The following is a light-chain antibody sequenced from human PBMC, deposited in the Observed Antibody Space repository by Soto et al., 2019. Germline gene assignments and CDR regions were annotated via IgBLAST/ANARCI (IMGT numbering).Light chain of an antibody. CDR1: QTVSNSY. J-gene: IGKJ1*01. Sequence: ETVLTQSPGTLSLSPGERATLSCRASQTVSNSYVAWYQHKPGQAPRVLIYAASSRVTGIPDRFRGRGYGREFTLTISRLEPEDLAVYYCQQYGNSPWTFGQGTKVDIK. V-gene: IGKV3-20*01. CDR2: AAS. CDR3: QQYGNSPWT.